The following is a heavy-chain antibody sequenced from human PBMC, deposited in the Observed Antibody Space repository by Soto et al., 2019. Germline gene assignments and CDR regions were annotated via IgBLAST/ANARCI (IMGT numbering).Heavy chain of an antibody. D-gene: IGHD4-17*01. V-gene: IGHV3-23*01. J-gene: IGHJ4*02. CDR2: ISGSGGST. CDR3: AKGSLRIPFDY. CDR1: GFTFTNYG. Sequence: GGSLRLSCAVSGFTFTNYGMNWVRQAPGKGLEWVSVISGSGGSTYYADSVKGRFTISRDNSKNTLYLQMNSLRAEDTAVYYCAKGSLRIPFDYWGQGTLVTVSS.